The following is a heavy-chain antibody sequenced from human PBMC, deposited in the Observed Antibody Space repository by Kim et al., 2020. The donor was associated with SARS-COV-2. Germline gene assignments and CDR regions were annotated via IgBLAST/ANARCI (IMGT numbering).Heavy chain of an antibody. CDR3: AKGPRWELHWDYYYGMDV. CDR2: ISGSGGST. J-gene: IGHJ6*02. CDR1: GFTFSSYA. D-gene: IGHD1-26*01. Sequence: GGSLRLSCAASGFTFSSYAMSWVRQAPGKGLEWVSAISGSGGSTYYADSVKGRFTISRDNSKNTLYLQMNSLRAEDTAVYYCAKGPRWELHWDYYYGMDVWGQGTTVTVSS. V-gene: IGHV3-23*01.